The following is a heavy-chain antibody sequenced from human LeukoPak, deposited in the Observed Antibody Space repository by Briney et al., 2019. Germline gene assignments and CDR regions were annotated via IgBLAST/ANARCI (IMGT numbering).Heavy chain of an antibody. D-gene: IGHD2-21*02. Sequence: PGGSLRLSCAGSGFIVSNNYISWVRQAPGKGLEWVSVIYSGGHTYFADSVKGRFTLSRDTFKNILFLQMNSLRAEDTAVYFCASHGPGDPAQYYYGMDVWGQGTTVTVSS. CDR1: GFIVSNNY. V-gene: IGHV3-53*01. J-gene: IGHJ6*02. CDR3: ASHGPGDPAQYYYGMDV. CDR2: IYSGGHT.